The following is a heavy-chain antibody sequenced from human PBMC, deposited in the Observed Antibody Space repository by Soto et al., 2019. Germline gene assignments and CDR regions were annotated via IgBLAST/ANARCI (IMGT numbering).Heavy chain of an antibody. CDR2: FYPEDGET. J-gene: IGHJ3*02. V-gene: IGHV1-24*01. D-gene: IGHD3-10*01. CDR1: GYTLTELS. CDR3: ATFAYYYAPKDSFDI. Sequence: ASVKVSCKVSGYTLTELSMHWVRQAPGKGLEWMGGFYPEDGETIYALKFQGRVTMTEDTSTDTAYMELSSLRSEHTAVYYCATFAYYYAPKDSFDIWGQETMVTAS.